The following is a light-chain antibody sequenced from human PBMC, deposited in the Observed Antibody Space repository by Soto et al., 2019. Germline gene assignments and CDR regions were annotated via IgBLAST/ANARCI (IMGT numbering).Light chain of an antibody. V-gene: IGKV3-11*01. J-gene: IGKJ4*01. CDR1: QSVGSY. CDR2: DAS. Sequence: EIVLTQSPATLSLSPGDRATLSCRASQSVGSYLGWYHQRPGQAPRLLIYDASNRATGIPARFVGSGSGTDFTLTISSLEPEDFAVDYCQQRSDWPSTFGGGTKVEIK. CDR3: QQRSDWPST.